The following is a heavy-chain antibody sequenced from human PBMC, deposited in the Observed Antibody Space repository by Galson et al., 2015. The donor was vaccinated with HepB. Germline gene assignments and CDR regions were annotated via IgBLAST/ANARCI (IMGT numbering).Heavy chain of an antibody. V-gene: IGHV1-18*04. CDR2: ISANSGNT. J-gene: IGHJ4*02. CDR3: ARDRDYRFDY. CDR1: GYTFTTNG. Sequence: SVKVSSKASGYTFTTNGISWVRQAPGQGLEWMGWISANSGNTKYAQNLQGRVTLTRDTSTSTAYLELRSLRSDDTAAYYCARDRDYRFDYWGQGTLVTVPS. D-gene: IGHD4/OR15-4a*01.